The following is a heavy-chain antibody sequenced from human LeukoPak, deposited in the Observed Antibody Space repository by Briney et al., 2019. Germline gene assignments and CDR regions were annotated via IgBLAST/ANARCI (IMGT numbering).Heavy chain of an antibody. D-gene: IGHD3-9*01. CDR3: AKDGIRDFDWFGWFDP. Sequence: GGSLRPSGAASGLTSRRYSMNWVRQAPGKRLEWVSYIRGSGSTIEYADSVKGGITISSDNAKNSLYLQMNSLRAEDTAVFFQAKDGIRDFDWFGWFDPWGQGTLVTVSS. CDR1: GLTSRRYS. J-gene: IGHJ5*02. V-gene: IGHV3-48*01. CDR2: IRGSGSTI.